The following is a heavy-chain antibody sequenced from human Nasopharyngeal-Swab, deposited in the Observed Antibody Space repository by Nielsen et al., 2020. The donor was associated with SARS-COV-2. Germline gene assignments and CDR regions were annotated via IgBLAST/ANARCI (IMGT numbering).Heavy chain of an antibody. V-gene: IGHV4-61*01. CDR2: IYYSGST. CDR1: GGSVSSGSYY. CDR3: ARAGAEMIFGVVITFDY. D-gene: IGHD3-3*01. Sequence: LETLSLTCTVSGGSVSSGSYYWSWIRQPPGKGLEWIGYIYYSGSTNYNPSLKSRVTISVDTSKNQFSLKLSSVTAADTAVYYCARAGAEMIFGVVITFDYWGQGTLVTVSS. J-gene: IGHJ4*02.